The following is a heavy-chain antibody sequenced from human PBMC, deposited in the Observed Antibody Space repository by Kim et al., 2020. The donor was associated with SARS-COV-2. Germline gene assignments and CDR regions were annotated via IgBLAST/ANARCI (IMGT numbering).Heavy chain of an antibody. V-gene: IGHV4-39*01. Sequence: SETLSLTCTVSGGSISSSSYYWGWIRQPPGKGLEWIGSIYYSGSTYYNPSLKSRVTISVDTSKNQFSLKLSSVTAADTAVYYCARLGSSSFGYWGQGTLVTVSS. D-gene: IGHD6-6*01. CDR2: IYYSGST. CDR3: ARLGSSSFGY. J-gene: IGHJ4*02. CDR1: GGSISSSSYY.